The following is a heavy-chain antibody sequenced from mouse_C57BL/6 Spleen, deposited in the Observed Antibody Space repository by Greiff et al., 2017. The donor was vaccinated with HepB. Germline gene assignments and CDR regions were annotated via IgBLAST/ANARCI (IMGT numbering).Heavy chain of an antibody. CDR1: GYTFTSYW. Sequence: QVQLQQPGAELVMPGASVKLSCKASGYTFTSYWMHWVKQRPGQGLEWIGEIDPSDSYTNYNQKFKGKSTLTVDKSSSTAYMQLSSLTSEDSEVYYCARGNYSNYNYAMDYWGQGTSVTVSS. CDR2: IDPSDSYT. V-gene: IGHV1-69*01. J-gene: IGHJ4*01. D-gene: IGHD2-5*01. CDR3: ARGNYSNYNYAMDY.